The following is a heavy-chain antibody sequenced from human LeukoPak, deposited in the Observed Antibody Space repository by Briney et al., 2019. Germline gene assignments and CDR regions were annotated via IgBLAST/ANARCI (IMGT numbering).Heavy chain of an antibody. Sequence: PGESLKISCKGSGYTFTSYWIAWVRQMPGKGLEWMGLIYPGDADTRYSPSFRGQVTISADKSISTAYLQWSGLTASDTAVYYCARPPRITVTTWGDWYFDLWGRGTLVTVSS. CDR1: GYTFTSYW. J-gene: IGHJ2*01. CDR2: IYPGDADT. CDR3: ARPPRITVTTWGDWYFDL. V-gene: IGHV5-51*01. D-gene: IGHD4-17*01.